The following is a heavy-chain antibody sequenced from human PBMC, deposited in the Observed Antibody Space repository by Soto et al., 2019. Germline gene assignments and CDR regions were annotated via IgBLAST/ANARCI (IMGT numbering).Heavy chain of an antibody. J-gene: IGHJ5*02. D-gene: IGHD4-17*01. CDR1: GGSISTYY. CDR3: ARDRKHTYGNCFDT. V-gene: IGHV4-59*01. CDR2: VYNSGST. Sequence: SETLSLTCTVSGGSISTYYWSWIRQPPGKGLEWIGYVYNSGSTKYNPSLKSRVTIWESTSKNQVSLRLTSVTAADTAVYYCARDRKHTYGNCFDTWGQGTLVTVSS.